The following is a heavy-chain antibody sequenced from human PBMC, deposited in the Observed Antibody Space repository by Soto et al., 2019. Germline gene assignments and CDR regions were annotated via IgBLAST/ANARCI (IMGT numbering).Heavy chain of an antibody. J-gene: IGHJ4*02. D-gene: IGHD2-2*01. Sequence: QVQLQESGPGLVKPSQTLSLTCTVSGGSISSGDYYWSWIRQPPGKGLEWIGYIYYSGSTYYNPSLKSRVTISVDTSTNQFSLKLSSVTAADTAVYYCARVGVVVPAAMPELGYFDYWGQGTLVTVSS. CDR1: GGSISSGDYY. CDR2: IYYSGST. V-gene: IGHV4-30-4*01. CDR3: ARVGVVVPAAMPELGYFDY.